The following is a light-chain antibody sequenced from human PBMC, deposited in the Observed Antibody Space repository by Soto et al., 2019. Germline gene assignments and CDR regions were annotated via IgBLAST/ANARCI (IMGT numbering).Light chain of an antibody. J-gene: IGLJ1*01. CDR2: RNN. CDR3: AAWDDSLSGLYV. V-gene: IGLV1-47*01. CDR1: SSNIGSTY. Sequence: QSVLTQPPSASGTPGQRVTISCSGSSSNIGSTYVYWYQQVPGTAPKLLIYRNNLRPSGVPDRFSGSKSGTSASLAISGLLSEDEADYYCAAWDDSLSGLYVFGSGTKLTVL.